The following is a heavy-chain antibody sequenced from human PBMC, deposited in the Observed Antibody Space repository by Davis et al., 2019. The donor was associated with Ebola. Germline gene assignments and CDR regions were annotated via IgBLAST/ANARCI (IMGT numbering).Heavy chain of an antibody. D-gene: IGHD6-19*01. Sequence: PSETLSLTCSVSGASLSRGSYHWGWIRQPPGRGLEWIASMFYGGSSYYNPSLKSRVTISVDSSKNQLSLRLTSVTAAETAVYYCVRGVAGGGPFDYWGQGTLVAVSS. J-gene: IGHJ4*02. CDR3: VRGVAGGGPFDY. CDR1: GASLSRGSYH. V-gene: IGHV4-39*01. CDR2: MFYGGSS.